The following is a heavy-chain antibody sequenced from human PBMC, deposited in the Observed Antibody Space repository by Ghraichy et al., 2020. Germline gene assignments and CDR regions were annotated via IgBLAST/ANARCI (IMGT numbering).Heavy chain of an antibody. J-gene: IGHJ4*02. CDR3: ARPMTATVTAFRY. CDR1: GFNFSSYW. Sequence: GGSLRLSCAASGFNFSSYWMHWVRQVPRKGLVWVSRINSDGSKTYYADSVKGRFTISRDNAKNTLYLQMSSLRAEDTALYYCARPMTATVTAFRYWGQGSLVTVSS. CDR2: INSDGSKT. V-gene: IGHV3-74*01. D-gene: IGHD4-17*01.